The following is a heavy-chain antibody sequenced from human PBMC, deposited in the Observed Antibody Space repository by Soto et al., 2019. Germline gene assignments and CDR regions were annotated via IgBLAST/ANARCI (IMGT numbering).Heavy chain of an antibody. CDR2: IIPIFGTA. V-gene: IGHV1-69*12. CDR3: ARAPLKELWSGYYKEPQYYYYYGMDV. Sequence: QVQLVQSGAEVKKPGSSVKVSCKASGGTFSSYAISWVRQAPGQGLEWMGGIIPIFGTANYAQKFQGRVTITAHESTGTAFMGLSSLRSDDTAVYYCARAPLKELWSGYYKEPQYYYYYGMDVWGEGATVAVSS. D-gene: IGHD3-3*01. CDR1: GGTFSSYA. J-gene: IGHJ6*04.